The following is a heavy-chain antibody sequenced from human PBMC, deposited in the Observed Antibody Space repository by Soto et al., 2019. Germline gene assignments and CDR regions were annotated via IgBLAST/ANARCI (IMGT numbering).Heavy chain of an antibody. Sequence: RASVKVSCKASGYTFRNYGIRWVRQAPGQGLEWMGWISPFNGNIKFGQKFQGRVTMTTDTSTSIAYMELTSLRSDDTAVYYCAKEEDPQALDFWGQGTLVTVSS. V-gene: IGHV1-18*01. CDR1: GYTFRNYG. CDR3: AKEEDPQALDF. J-gene: IGHJ4*02. CDR2: ISPFNGNI.